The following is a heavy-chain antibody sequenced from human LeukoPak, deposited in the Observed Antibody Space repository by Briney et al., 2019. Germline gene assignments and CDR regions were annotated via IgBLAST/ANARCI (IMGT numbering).Heavy chain of an antibody. CDR2: IRNKANSYAT. V-gene: IGHV3-73*01. D-gene: IGHD2-8*02. Sequence: VGSLRLSCAASGFTFSGSGIHWVRQASGKGLEWVGRIRNKANSYATAYAASVKGRFAISRDDSKNTAYLQMNSLKTEDTAVYYCSTRYSTGSTDYWGQGTLVTVSS. J-gene: IGHJ4*02. CDR1: GFTFSGSG. CDR3: STRYSTGSTDY.